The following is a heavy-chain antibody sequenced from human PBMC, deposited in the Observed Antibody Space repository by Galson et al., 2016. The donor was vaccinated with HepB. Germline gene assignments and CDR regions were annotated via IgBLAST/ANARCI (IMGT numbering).Heavy chain of an antibody. J-gene: IGHJ4*02. CDR3: ARILNSRLTMVRGVTNLPDY. V-gene: IGHV2-26*01. D-gene: IGHD3-10*01. CDR2: IFSNGKE. CDR1: GFSLTSAWVG. Sequence: PALVKPTQTLTLTCTVSGFSLTSAWVGVTWIRQPPGKALEWLASIFSNGKESYTTSLKSRLTISKDHSKSQVVLTMTNMDPVDTATYHCARILNSRLTMVRGVTNLPDYWGQGTLVTVSS.